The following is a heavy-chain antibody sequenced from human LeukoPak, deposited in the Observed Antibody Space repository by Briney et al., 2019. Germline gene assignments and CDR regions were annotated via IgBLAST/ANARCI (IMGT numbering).Heavy chain of an antibody. CDR1: GGSISSYY. CDR2: IYYSGST. Sequence: PSETLSPTCTVSGGSISSYYWSWIRQPPGKGLEWIGYIYYSGSTNYNPSLKSRVTISVDTSKNQFSLKLSSVTAADTAVYYCARGRGDGYNWYYFDYWGQGTLVTVSS. D-gene: IGHD5-24*01. J-gene: IGHJ4*02. V-gene: IGHV4-59*01. CDR3: ARGRGDGYNWYYFDY.